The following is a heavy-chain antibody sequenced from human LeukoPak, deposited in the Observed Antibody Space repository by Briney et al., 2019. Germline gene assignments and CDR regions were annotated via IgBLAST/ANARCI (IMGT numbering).Heavy chain of an antibody. V-gene: IGHV3-11*01. CDR3: ARLATLCIYGEWNFDY. CDR2: ISIGGSTI. J-gene: IGHJ4*02. Sequence: PGGSLRLSCAASGFSFSDYYMSWIRQAPGKGLEWVSYISIGGSTIKYADSVKGRFTISRDNAKNSLYLQTDSLGAEDTAIYYCARLATLCIYGEWNFDYWGQGTLVTVSS. CDR1: GFSFSDYY. D-gene: IGHD4/OR15-4a*01.